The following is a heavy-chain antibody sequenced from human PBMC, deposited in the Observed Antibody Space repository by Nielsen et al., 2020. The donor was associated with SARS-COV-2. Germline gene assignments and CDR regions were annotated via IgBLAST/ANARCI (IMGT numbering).Heavy chain of an antibody. CDR3: ARGGIVVVRVNTTGWFDP. CDR1: GYTFTSYY. J-gene: IGHJ5*02. CDR2: INPSGGST. V-gene: IGHV1-46*01. D-gene: IGHD2-2*01. Sequence: ASVKVSCKASGYTFTSYYMHWVRQAPGQGLEWMGIINPSGGSTSYAQKFQGRVTMTRDTSTSTVYMELSSLRSEDTAVYYCARGGIVVVRVNTTGWFDPWGQGTLVTVSS.